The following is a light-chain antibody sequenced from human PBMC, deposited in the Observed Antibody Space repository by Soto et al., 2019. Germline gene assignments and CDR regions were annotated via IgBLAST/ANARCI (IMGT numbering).Light chain of an antibody. CDR2: AAS. CDR1: QSISSY. CDR3: QKSYSTPPN. V-gene: IGKV1-39*01. J-gene: IGKJ5*01. Sequence: DIQMTPSPSSLSASVVYIVIITFRASQSISSYLNWYQQKPGKAPKLLIYAASSLQSGVPSRFSGSGSGTDFTLTISSLQPEDFATYYCQKSYSTPPNFGQGTRLEIK.